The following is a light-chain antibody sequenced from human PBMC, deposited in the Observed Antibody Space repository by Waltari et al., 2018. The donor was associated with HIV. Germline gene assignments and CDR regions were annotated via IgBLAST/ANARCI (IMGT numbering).Light chain of an antibody. J-gene: IGLJ2*01. V-gene: IGLV2-11*01. Sequence: QSALTQPRSVSGSPGQSVTISCTGTSSAVGVYNFVSWYQQHPGQAPKLMIYDVSKRPSGVPDRFSGSKSGNTASLTISGLQAEDEADYYCCSYAGSYPVVFGGGTKLTVL. CDR3: CSYAGSYPVV. CDR2: DVS. CDR1: SSAVGVYNF.